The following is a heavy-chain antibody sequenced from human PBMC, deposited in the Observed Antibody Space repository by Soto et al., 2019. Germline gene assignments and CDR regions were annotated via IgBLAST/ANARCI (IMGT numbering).Heavy chain of an antibody. V-gene: IGHV4-30-4*01. Sequence: SETLSLTCTVSGGSISSGDYYWSWIRQPPGKGLEWIGYIYYSGSTYYNPSLKSRVTISVDTSKNQFSLKLSSVTAADTAVYYCARGRFGDHKGFDPWGQGTLVTVSS. CDR2: IYYSGST. J-gene: IGHJ5*02. CDR3: ARGRFGDHKGFDP. D-gene: IGHD3-10*01. CDR1: GGSISSGDYY.